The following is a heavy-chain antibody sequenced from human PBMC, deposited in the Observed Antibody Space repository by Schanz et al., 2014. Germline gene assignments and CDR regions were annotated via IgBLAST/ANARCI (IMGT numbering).Heavy chain of an antibody. V-gene: IGHV4-31*03. Sequence: QVQLQESGPGLVKPSETLILTCNVSAGSINSGPYSWSWVRQHPGKGLEWIGGIHHIGSTYHNPSLRSRRTMSVDTSKNQFSLRLSSVTAADTAIYYCSRGECSSTSCHEVAPPDDWGQGTLVTVSS. D-gene: IGHD2-2*01. CDR1: AGSINSGPYS. CDR2: IHHIGST. J-gene: IGHJ4*02. CDR3: SRGECSSTSCHEVAPPDD.